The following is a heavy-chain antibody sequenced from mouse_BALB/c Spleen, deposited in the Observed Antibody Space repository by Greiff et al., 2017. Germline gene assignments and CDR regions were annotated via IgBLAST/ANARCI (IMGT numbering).Heavy chain of an antibody. Sequence: DVHLVESGGGLVQPGGSLRLSCATSGFTFTDYYMSWVRQPPGKALEWLGFIRNKANGYTTEYSASVKGRFTISRDNSQSILYLQMNTLRAEDSATYYCARAPYYYGSSPYAMDYWGQGTSVTVSS. CDR2: IRNKANGYTT. V-gene: IGHV7-3*02. CDR1: GFTFTDYY. J-gene: IGHJ4*01. D-gene: IGHD1-1*01. CDR3: ARAPYYYGSSPYAMDY.